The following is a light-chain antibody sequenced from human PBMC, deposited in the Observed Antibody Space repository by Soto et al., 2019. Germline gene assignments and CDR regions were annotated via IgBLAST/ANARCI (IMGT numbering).Light chain of an antibody. J-gene: IGLJ1*01. CDR2: DVS. Sequence: QSALTQPLSVSGSPGQSVTISCTGTSSDVGGYNYVSWYQQHPGKAPKLMIYDVSKRPSGVPDRFSGSKSGNTASLTISGLQAEDEADYYCCSYAGSYKDVFGTGTKVTVL. CDR3: CSYAGSYKDV. V-gene: IGLV2-11*01. CDR1: SSDVGGYNY.